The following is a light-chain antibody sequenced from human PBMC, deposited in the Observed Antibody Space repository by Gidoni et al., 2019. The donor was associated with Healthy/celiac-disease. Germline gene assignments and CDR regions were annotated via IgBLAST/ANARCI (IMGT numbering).Light chain of an antibody. CDR1: QSVVYISNNKNY. J-gene: IGKJ1*01. V-gene: IGKV4-1*01. Sequence: DIVMTQSQDSLAVSLGERATINCKSRQSVVYISNNKNYLAWYQQKPGQTPKLLIYWASTRESGVPDRFSGSGSGTDFTLTISSLQAEDVAVYYCQQYYSTLWTFGQGTKVEIK. CDR3: QQYYSTLWT. CDR2: WAS.